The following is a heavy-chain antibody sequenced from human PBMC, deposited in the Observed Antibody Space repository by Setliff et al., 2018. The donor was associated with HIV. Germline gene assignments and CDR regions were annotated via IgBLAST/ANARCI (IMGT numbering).Heavy chain of an antibody. V-gene: IGHV2-5*02. J-gene: IGHJ3*01. CDR3: AHKRRNPDLDTFDV. CDR1: GFSLSTSGVG. CDR2: IYWDNDR. Sequence: SGPYAGEPTQTLTLTCTLSGFSLSTSGVGVGWIRQSPGKALEWLALIYWDNDRRYSPSLRNKLTITKDTSTNQVVLTLTNMDPVDTATYYCAHKRRNPDLDTFDVWGPGTMVTVSS.